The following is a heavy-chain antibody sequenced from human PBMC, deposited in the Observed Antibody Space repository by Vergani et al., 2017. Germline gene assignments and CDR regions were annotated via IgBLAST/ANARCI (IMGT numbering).Heavy chain of an antibody. CDR2: MNPNSGNT. Sequence: QVQLVQSGAEVKKPGASVKVSCKASGYTFTSYDINWVRQATGQGLEWMGWMNPNSGNTGYAQKFQGRVTMTRNTSISTAYMELRSLRSEDTAVYYCARGYCSGGSCYGWCDPWGQGTLVTVSS. CDR3: ARGYCSGGSCYGWCDP. V-gene: IGHV1-8*01. J-gene: IGHJ5*02. CDR1: GYTFTSYD. D-gene: IGHD2-15*01.